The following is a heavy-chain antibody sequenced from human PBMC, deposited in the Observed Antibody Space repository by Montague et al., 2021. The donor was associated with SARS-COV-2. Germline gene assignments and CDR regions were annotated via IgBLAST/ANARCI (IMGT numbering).Heavy chain of an antibody. CDR2: IHHGGST. D-gene: IGHD3-10*01. V-gene: IGHV4-34*01. CDR3: ARLGDGVVPSPILGVGPYYSYYYMDV. CDR1: GVSFSTYS. J-gene: IGHJ6*03. Sequence: SETLSLTCAVHGVSFSTYSWNWIRQPPGKGLEWIGEIHHGGSTNYNPSLKSRVTISADMSKDQFSLKLTSVATADTAVYYCARLGDGVVPSPILGVGPYYSYYYMDVWGKGTTVTVSS.